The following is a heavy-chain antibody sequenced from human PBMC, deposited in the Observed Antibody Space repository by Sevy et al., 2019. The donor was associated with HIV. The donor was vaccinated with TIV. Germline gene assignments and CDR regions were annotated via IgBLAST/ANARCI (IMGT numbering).Heavy chain of an antibody. CDR3: ASFANAADTQDY. D-gene: IGHD3-16*01. J-gene: IGHJ4*02. CDR1: GYNFTDYY. CDR2: INPNSGDT. V-gene: IGHV1-2*02. Sequence: ASVKVSCKASGYNFTDYYMHWVRQAPGQGLEWMGWINPNSGDTNYVQKFQDRVTMTRDTSISTAYMELSRLRSDDTAVFYCASFANAADTQDYWGQGTLVTVSS.